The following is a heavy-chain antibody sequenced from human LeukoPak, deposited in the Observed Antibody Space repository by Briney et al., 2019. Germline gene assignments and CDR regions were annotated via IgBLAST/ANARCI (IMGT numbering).Heavy chain of an antibody. CDR1: GFTLSNYW. J-gene: IGHJ6*02. CDR3: ARNNGMDV. CDR2: VNRDGSET. Sequence: GGSLRLSCAASGFTLSNYWMSWVRQVPGRGPEWVANVNRDGSETYYLDSVKGRFTISKDNAKNSLYLQMNSLRAEDTALYHCARNNGMDVWGQGTTVIVSS. V-gene: IGHV3-7*03.